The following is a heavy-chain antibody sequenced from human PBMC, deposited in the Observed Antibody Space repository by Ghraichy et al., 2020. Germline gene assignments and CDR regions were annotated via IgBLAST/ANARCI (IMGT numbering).Heavy chain of an antibody. V-gene: IGHV4-39*01. Sequence: SQTLSLTCTVSGGSISSSSYYWGWIRQPPGKGLEWIGSIYYSGSTYYNPSLKSRVTISVDTSKNQFSLKLSSVTAADTAVYYCARRQQWLGGRHFDYWGQGTLVTVSS. CDR2: IYYSGST. D-gene: IGHD6-19*01. CDR1: GGSISSSSYY. CDR3: ARRQQWLGGRHFDY. J-gene: IGHJ4*02.